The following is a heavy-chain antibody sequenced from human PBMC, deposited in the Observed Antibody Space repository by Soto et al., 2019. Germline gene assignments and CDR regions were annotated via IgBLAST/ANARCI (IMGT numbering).Heavy chain of an antibody. Sequence: SETLSLTCTVSGGSISSYYWSWIRQPPGKGLEWIGYIYYSGSTNYNPSLKSRVTISVDTSKNQFSLKLSSVTAADTAVYYCARVAARGAYWGQGTLVTVSS. CDR1: GGSISSYY. CDR3: ARVAARGAY. J-gene: IGHJ4*02. D-gene: IGHD6-6*01. CDR2: IYYSGST. V-gene: IGHV4-59*12.